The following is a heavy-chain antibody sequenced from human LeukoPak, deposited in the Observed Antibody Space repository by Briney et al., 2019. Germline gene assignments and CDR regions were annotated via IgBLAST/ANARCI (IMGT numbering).Heavy chain of an antibody. CDR1: GFTFSSYW. CDR3: ARDLSGVTGYTYGRGIDY. CDR2: IKKDGSEK. Sequence: PGGSLRLSCAASGFTFSSYWMSWVPQAPGKGLEWVANIKKDGSEKYYVDSVKGRFTISRDNAKTSLYLQMNSLRAEDTAVYYCARDLSGVTGYTYGRGIDYWGQGTLVTVSS. V-gene: IGHV3-7*01. J-gene: IGHJ4*02. D-gene: IGHD5-18*01.